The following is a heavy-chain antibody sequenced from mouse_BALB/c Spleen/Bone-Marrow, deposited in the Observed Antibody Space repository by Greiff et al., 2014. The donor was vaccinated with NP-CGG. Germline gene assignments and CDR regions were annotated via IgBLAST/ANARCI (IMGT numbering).Heavy chain of an antibody. CDR3: ARYYYGSSYFDY. CDR2: IDPANGNT. J-gene: IGHJ2*01. CDR1: GFKIKNTY. V-gene: IGHV14-3*02. Sequence: VQLKESGAELVKPGGSVQLSCTASGFKIKNTYMSWGKQRPEKGLEWIGRIDPANGNTKYDPKFQGKATITADTSSNTAYLQLSSLTSEDTAVYYCARYYYGSSYFDYWGQGTTLTVSS. D-gene: IGHD1-1*01.